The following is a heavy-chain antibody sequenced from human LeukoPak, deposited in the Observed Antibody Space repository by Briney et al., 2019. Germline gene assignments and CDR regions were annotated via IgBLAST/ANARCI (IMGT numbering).Heavy chain of an antibody. J-gene: IGHJ4*02. D-gene: IGHD1-26*01. CDR2: IKHDGSED. Sequence: GGSLRLSCAASGFTFSNYWMTWVRQAPGKGLEWVANIKHDGSEDYYLDSVKGRFTISRDNSKNTLYLQMNGLRAEDTASYYCAKDPWELGWGQGTLVTVSS. CDR1: GFTFSNYW. V-gene: IGHV3-7*03. CDR3: AKDPWELG.